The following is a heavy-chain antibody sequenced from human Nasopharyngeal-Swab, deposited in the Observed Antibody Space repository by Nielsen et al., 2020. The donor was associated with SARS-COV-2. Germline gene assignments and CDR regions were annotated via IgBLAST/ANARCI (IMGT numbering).Heavy chain of an antibody. V-gene: IGHV3-30-3*01. Sequence: GGSLRLSCAASGFTFSSYAMHWVRQAPGKGLEWVAVISYDGSNKYYADSVKGRFTISRDNSKNTLYLQMNSLRAEDTAVYYCAKGRYYYGSGSYYFDYWGQGTLVTVSS. D-gene: IGHD3-10*01. CDR3: AKGRYYYGSGSYYFDY. CDR2: ISYDGSNK. CDR1: GFTFSSYA. J-gene: IGHJ4*02.